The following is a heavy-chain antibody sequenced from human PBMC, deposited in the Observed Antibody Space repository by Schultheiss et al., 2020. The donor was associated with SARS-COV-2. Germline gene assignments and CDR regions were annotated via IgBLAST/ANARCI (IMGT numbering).Heavy chain of an antibody. V-gene: IGHV3-53*01. D-gene: IGHD3-3*01. CDR1: GFTVSSNY. J-gene: IGHJ4*02. CDR3: ARGRRDFWSGYYRDDY. CDR2: IYSGGST. Sequence: GGSLRLSCAASGFTVSSNYMSWVRQAPGKGLEWVSVIYSGGSTYYADSVKGRFTISRDNSKNTLYLQMNSLRAEDTAVYYCARGRRDFWSGYYRDDYWGQGTLVTVSS.